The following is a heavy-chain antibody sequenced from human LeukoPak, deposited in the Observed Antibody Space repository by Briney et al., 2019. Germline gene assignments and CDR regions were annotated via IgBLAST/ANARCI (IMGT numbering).Heavy chain of an antibody. J-gene: IGHJ4*02. V-gene: IGHV3-15*01. CDR3: TTEQLVLDY. CDR1: GFIFSSYW. CDR2: IKSKTDGGTI. Sequence: GGSLRLSCAASGFIFSSYWMSWVRQAPGKGLEWVGRIKSKTDGGTIDYAAPVKGRFTISRDDSKNTLYLQMNSLKTEDTAVYYCTTEQLVLDYWGQGTLVTVSS. D-gene: IGHD6-13*01.